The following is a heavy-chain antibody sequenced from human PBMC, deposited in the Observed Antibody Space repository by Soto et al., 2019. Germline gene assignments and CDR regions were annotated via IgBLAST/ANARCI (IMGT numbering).Heavy chain of an antibody. CDR1: XGSISSGGYY. CDR2: IYYSGST. D-gene: IGHD6-19*01. CDR3: ARSGSSGWYPSPGPFDY. Sequence: TLSLTCTVSXGSISSGGYYWSWIRQHPGKGLEWIGYIYYSGSTYYNPSLKSRVTISVDTSKNQFSLKLSSVTAADTAVYYCARSGSSGWYPSPGPFDYWGQGTLVTVSS. V-gene: IGHV4-31*03. J-gene: IGHJ4*02.